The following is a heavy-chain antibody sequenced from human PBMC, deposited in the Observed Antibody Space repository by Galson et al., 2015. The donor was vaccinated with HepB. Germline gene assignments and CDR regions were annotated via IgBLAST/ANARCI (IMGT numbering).Heavy chain of an antibody. CDR1: GYTFTGYY. D-gene: IGHD3-22*01. CDR3: ARADYDTSTKGY. CDR2: INPNSGGK. V-gene: IGHV1-2*02. Sequence: SVKVSCKASGYTFTGYYMHWVRQAPGQGLEWMGWINPNSGGKNCAQNFQGRVTMTRDTSISTAYMELKRLRSDDTAVYYCARADYDTSTKGYWGQGTLVTVSS. J-gene: IGHJ4*02.